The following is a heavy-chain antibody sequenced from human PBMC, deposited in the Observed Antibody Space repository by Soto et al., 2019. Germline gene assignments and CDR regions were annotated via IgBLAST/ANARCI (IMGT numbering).Heavy chain of an antibody. CDR3: ATYSVYGGNPRNAFDV. CDR2: ITGTGGDT. CDR1: GFTFNSYA. Sequence: VQLLESGGGLVQPGGSLRLSCAACGFTFNSYAMSWVRQVPGKGLEWVSSITGTGGDTYYADSVSGRFIISRDNSENTLFLQGNSLRVDDTAVYFCATYSVYGGNPRNAFDVWGQGTFITVSP. J-gene: IGHJ3*01. V-gene: IGHV3-23*01. D-gene: IGHD4-17*01.